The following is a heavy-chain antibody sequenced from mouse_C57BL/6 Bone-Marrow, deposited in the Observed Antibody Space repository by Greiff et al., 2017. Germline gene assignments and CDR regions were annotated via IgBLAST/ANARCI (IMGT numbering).Heavy chain of an antibody. Sequence: DVKLVESGGDLVKPGGSLKLSCAASGFTFSSYGKSWVRQTPDKRLEWVATISSGGSYTYYPDSVKGRFTISRDNAKNTLYLQMSSLKSEDTAMYYCARYYYDYFDYWGQGTTLTVSS. D-gene: IGHD1-1*01. J-gene: IGHJ2*01. V-gene: IGHV5-6*02. CDR1: GFTFSSYG. CDR3: ARYYYDYFDY. CDR2: ISSGGSYT.